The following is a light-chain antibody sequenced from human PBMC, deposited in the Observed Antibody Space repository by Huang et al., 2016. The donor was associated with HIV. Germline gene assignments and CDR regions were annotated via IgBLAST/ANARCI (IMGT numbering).Light chain of an antibody. CDR2: YAS. J-gene: IGKJ2*01. V-gene: IGKV6-21*02. CDR1: QNIGNS. CDR3: HQSSSLPYT. Sequence: EIVLTQSPDFQSVTPKEKITITCRASQNIGNSLHWYQQKPDQSPQLLIKYASQTISGVPSRFSGSGSGTDFTLTINTPEAGDAATYYCHQSSSLPYTFGKGTKLEIK.